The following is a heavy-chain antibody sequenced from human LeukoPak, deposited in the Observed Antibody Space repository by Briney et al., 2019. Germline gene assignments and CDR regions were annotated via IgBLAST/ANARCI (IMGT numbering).Heavy chain of an antibody. CDR2: IYYSGST. V-gene: IGHV4-59*01. Sequence: SETLSLTCTVSGGSISSYYWSWIRQPPGKGLEWIGYIYYSGSTNYNPSLKSRVTISVDTSKNQFSLKLSSVTAADTAVYYRARGPGDGYSCYDGYYYGMDVWGQGTTVTVSS. J-gene: IGHJ6*02. CDR3: ARGPGDGYSCYDGYYYGMDV. CDR1: GGSISSYY. D-gene: IGHD5-12*01.